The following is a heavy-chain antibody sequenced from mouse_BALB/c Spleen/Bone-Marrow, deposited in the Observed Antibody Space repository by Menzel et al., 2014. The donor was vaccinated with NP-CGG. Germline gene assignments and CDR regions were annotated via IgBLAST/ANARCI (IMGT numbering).Heavy chain of an antibody. CDR3: ARDENVGIYWYFDV. CDR2: IRNKAKGYTT. D-gene: IGHD4-1*01. J-gene: IGHJ1*01. CDR1: GFTFTDYY. Sequence: DVHLVESGGGLVQPGGSLRLSCATSGFTFTDYYMSWVRQPPGKALEWLGFIRNKAKGYTTEYSASVKGRFTIPRDNSQIILYLQMNTLRAEDSATYYCARDENVGIYWYFDVWGAGTTVTVSS. V-gene: IGHV7-3*02.